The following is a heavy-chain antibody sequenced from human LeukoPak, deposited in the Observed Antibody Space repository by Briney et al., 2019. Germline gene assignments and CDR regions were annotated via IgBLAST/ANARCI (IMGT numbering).Heavy chain of an antibody. CDR2: IYYSGST. J-gene: IGHJ5*02. CDR3: AREHGDYDRWFDP. CDR1: GGSISSYY. Sequence: SETLSLTCTVSGGSISSYYWSWIRQPPGKGLEWIGYIYYSGSTNYNPSLKSRVTMSVDTSKNQFSLKLSSVTAADTAVYYCAREHGDYDRWFDPWGQGTLVTVSS. D-gene: IGHD4-17*01. V-gene: IGHV4-59*12.